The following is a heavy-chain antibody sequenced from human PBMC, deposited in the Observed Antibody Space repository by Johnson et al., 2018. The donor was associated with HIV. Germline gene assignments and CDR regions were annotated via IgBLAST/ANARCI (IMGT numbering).Heavy chain of an antibody. J-gene: IGHJ3*01. D-gene: IGHD2-2*01. V-gene: IGHV3-66*02. CDR2: IYSGGHT. CDR1: RFTFSNY. CDR3: ARDEVDDGAFDV. Sequence: VQLLESGGGLVQPGGSLRLSCAASRFTFSNYMSWVRQAPGKGLEWVSLIYSGGHTYYADSVKGRFTISRDSSKNTLYLQMNSLRVEDAAIYYCARDEVDDGAFDVWGQGTMVTVSS.